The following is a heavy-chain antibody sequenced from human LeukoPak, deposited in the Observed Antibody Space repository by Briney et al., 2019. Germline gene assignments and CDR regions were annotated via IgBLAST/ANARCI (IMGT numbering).Heavy chain of an antibody. V-gene: IGHV3-7*01. CDR1: GPAFSTSW. D-gene: IGHD3-10*01. Sequence: GGSLRLSCAASGPAFSTSWMTWVRQAPGKGLEWLANINPDGTEKYYLDSVEGRFTVSRDNAKNSLYLQMNSLRADDTAVYSCAIIYGRYAFDIWGQGTMVTVSS. J-gene: IGHJ3*02. CDR2: INPDGTEK. CDR3: AIIYGRYAFDI.